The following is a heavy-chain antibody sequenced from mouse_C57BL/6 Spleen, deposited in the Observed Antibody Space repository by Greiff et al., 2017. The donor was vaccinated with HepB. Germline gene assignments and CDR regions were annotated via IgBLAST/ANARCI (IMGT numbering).Heavy chain of an antibody. D-gene: IGHD2-5*01. Sequence: QVQLQQPGAELVKPGASVKLSCKASGYTFTSYWMHWVKQRPGQGLEWIGMIHPNSGSTNYNEKFKSKATLTVDKSSSTAYMQLSSLTSEAAAVYYCARNSNYLFAYWGQGTLVTVSA. CDR2: IHPNSGST. CDR1: GYTFTSYW. CDR3: ARNSNYLFAY. J-gene: IGHJ3*01. V-gene: IGHV1-64*01.